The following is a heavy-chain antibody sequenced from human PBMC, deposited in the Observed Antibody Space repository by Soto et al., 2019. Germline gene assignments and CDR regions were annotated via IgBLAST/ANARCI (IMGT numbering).Heavy chain of an antibody. V-gene: IGHV1-69*02. J-gene: IGHJ3*02. CDR2: IIPILGIA. CDR3: ARARVEMATTHAFDI. D-gene: IGHD5-12*01. Sequence: SVKVSCKASGGTFSSYTISWVRQAPGQGLEWTGRIIPILGIANYAQKFQGRVTITADKSTSTAYMELSSLRSDDTAVYYCARARVEMATTHAFDIWGQGTMVTVSS. CDR1: GGTFSSYT.